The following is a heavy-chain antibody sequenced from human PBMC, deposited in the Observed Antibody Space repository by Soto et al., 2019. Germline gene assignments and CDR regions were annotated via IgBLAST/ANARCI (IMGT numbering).Heavy chain of an antibody. V-gene: IGHV1-69*01. CDR3: ARSQGSSTSLEIYYYYYYGMDD. J-gene: IGHJ6*02. Sequence: QVQLVQSGAEVKKPGSSVKVSCKASGGTFGSYAISWVRQAPGQGLAWMGGIIPIPGTANYAQKFQGRVTIAADESTSTAYMELSSLRSEDTAVYYCARSQGSSTSLEIYYYYYYGMDDWGQGTTVTVSS. D-gene: IGHD2-2*01. CDR2: IIPIPGTA. CDR1: GGTFGSYA.